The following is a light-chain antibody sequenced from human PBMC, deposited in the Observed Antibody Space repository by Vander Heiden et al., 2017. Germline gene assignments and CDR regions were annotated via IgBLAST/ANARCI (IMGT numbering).Light chain of an antibody. CDR3: QQYYSTPYT. CDR2: WAS. V-gene: IGKV4-1*01. J-gene: IGKJ2*01. CDR1: QSILYSSNNKNY. Sequence: DIVMTQSPDSLAVSLGERATINCKSSQSILYSSNNKNYLAWYQQKPGQPPKLRIYWASTRESGVPDRFSGSGSGTDFTLTISSLQAGDVAVYYCQQYYSTPYTFGQGTKLEIK.